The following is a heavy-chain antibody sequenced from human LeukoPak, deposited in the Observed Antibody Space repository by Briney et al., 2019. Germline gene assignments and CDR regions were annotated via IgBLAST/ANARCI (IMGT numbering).Heavy chain of an antibody. J-gene: IGHJ4*02. CDR3: ARSDLINYESSAPGGLDN. CDR1: GGSISSSVDY. V-gene: IGHV4-39*01. Sequence: ASETLSDTCTVSGGSISSSVDYWGWIRQPPGKGLEWIGSIYYSGSTYYNPSLKSRVTISVDTSKNQFSLKLNSVTAADTAVYYCARSDLINYESSAPGGLDNWGQGALVTVSS. CDR2: IYYSGST. D-gene: IGHD3-22*01.